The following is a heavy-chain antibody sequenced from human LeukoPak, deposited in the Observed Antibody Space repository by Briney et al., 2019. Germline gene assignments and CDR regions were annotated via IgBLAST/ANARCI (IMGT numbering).Heavy chain of an antibody. V-gene: IGHV3-23*01. CDR2: ISGSDGST. J-gene: IGHJ3*02. CDR1: GFIFNYYA. CDR3: AKSGYSSGWFRAFDI. Sequence: PGGSLRLSCATSGFIFNYYAMSWVRQAPGKGLEWVSGISGSDGSTYYADSVKGRFSISRDNPKKTLFLQMNSLRAEDTAVYYRAKSGYSSGWFRAFDIWGQGTLVTVSS. D-gene: IGHD6-19*01.